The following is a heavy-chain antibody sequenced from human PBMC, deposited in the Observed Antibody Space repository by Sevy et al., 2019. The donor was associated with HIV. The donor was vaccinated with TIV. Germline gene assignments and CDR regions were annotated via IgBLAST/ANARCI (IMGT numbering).Heavy chain of an antibody. CDR1: GFGFSGTW. V-gene: IGHV3-7*04. CDR2: ISPEGSRI. Sequence: GESLKTSCAASGFGFSGTWMNWVRQAPGKGLEWVAIISPEGSRIDYADSVKGRLIISRDNANSSVSLQMNSLRVEDMGVYYCAKDRGWKTFDYWGQGALVTVSS. J-gene: IGHJ4*02. D-gene: IGHD3-10*01. CDR3: AKDRGWKTFDY.